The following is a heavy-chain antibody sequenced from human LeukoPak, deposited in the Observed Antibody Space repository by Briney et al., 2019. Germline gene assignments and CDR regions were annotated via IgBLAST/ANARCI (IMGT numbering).Heavy chain of an antibody. V-gene: IGHV1-2*02. CDR2: INPNSGGT. CDR3: ARDGMAVAGIDY. CDR1: GYTFTGYY. Sequence: ASVKVSCTASGYTFTGYYMHWVRQAPGQGLEWMGWINPNSGGTNYAQKFQGRVTMTRDTSISTAYMEPSRLRSDDTAVYYCARDGMAVAGIDYWGQGTLVTVSS. D-gene: IGHD6-19*01. J-gene: IGHJ4*02.